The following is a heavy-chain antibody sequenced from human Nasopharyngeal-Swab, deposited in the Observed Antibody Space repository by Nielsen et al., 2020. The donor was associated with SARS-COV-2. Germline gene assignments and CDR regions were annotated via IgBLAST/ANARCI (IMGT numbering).Heavy chain of an antibody. CDR1: GGTFSSCA. CDR3: ASCIVATAYGPSHYYYYAMDV. CDR2: IIPILDIG. V-gene: IGHV1-69*04. D-gene: IGHD5-12*01. Sequence: SVKVSCKASGGTFSSCAITWVRQAPGQGLEWMGRIIPILDIGRYAQKFQGRATITADKSTNTAYMELSSLTSEDMAVYYCASCIVATAYGPSHYYYYAMDVWGQGTTVTVSS. J-gene: IGHJ6*02.